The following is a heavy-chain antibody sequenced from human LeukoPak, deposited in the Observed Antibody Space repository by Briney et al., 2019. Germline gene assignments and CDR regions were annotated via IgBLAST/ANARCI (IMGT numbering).Heavy chain of an antibody. J-gene: IGHJ4*02. CDR1: GYTFTSYG. Sequence: ASVKVSCKASGYTFTSYGISWVRQAPGQGLEWMGWISAYNGNTNYAQKLQGRVTMTTDTSTSTAYMELGSLRSDDTAVYYCANLGYCSGGSCYSPINDYWGQGTLVTVSS. V-gene: IGHV1-18*01. CDR3: ANLGYCSGGSCYSPINDY. D-gene: IGHD2-15*01. CDR2: ISAYNGNT.